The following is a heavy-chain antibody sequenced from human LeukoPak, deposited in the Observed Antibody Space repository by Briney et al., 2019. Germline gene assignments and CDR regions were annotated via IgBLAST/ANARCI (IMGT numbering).Heavy chain of an antibody. V-gene: IGHV3-30*02. J-gene: IGHJ6*04. CDR3: ARDDSEGLDV. Sequence: PGGSLRLSCAASGFTFSSYGMHWVRQAPGKGLEWVAFIRYDGSNKYYADSVKGRFTISRDNSKNTLYLQMNNLTAEDTALYYCARDDSEGLDVWGTGTTVTVSS. CDR2: IRYDGSNK. D-gene: IGHD2-21*01. CDR1: GFTFSSYG.